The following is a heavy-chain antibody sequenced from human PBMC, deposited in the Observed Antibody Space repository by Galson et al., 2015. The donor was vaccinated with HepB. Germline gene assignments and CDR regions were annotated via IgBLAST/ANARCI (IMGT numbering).Heavy chain of an antibody. CDR1: EFSFDDYG. Sequence: SLRLSCAASEFSFDDYGMGWVRQAPGKGLEWVSGIDWNGGATGYGDSVKGRFTISRDNAKNSLYLQMNSLRAEDTAVYYCARDPEYNDGDVYYFDSWGQGTLVTVSS. V-gene: IGHV3-20*04. CDR3: ARDPEYNDGDVYYFDS. J-gene: IGHJ4*02. CDR2: IDWNGGAT. D-gene: IGHD5-18*01.